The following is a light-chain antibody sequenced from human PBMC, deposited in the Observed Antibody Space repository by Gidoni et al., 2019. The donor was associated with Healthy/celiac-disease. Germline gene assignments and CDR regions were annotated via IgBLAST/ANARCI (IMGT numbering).Light chain of an antibody. V-gene: IGKV3D-20*01. J-gene: IGKJ2*01. CDR2: DAS. CDR1: QSVSSRY. Sequence: EIVLTQSPATLSLSPGDRATLSCGASQSVSSRYLAWSQQKPGLAPRLLLYDASSRATGIPDRFSGSGSLTDFTLTISRLAPEDFAVYYCQQYCSSPPYTFXXXTKLEIK. CDR3: QQYCSSPPYT.